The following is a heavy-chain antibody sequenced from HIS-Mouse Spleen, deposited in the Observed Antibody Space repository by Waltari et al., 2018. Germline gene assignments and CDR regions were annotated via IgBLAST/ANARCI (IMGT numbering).Heavy chain of an antibody. CDR3: AREIPYSSSWYDWYFDL. V-gene: IGHV4-39*07. CDR2: IYYSGST. D-gene: IGHD6-13*01. J-gene: IGHJ2*01. Sequence: QLQLQESGPGLVKPSETLSLPCTVSGGSIRRSRYSWGWSRQPPGKGLEWIGSIYYSGSTYYNPSLKSRVTISVDTSKNQFSLKLSSVTAADTAVYYCAREIPYSSSWYDWYFDLWGRGTLVTVSS. CDR1: GGSIRRSRYS.